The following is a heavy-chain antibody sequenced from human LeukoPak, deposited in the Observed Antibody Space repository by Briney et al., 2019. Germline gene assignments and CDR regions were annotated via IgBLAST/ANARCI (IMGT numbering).Heavy chain of an antibody. J-gene: IGHJ6*03. V-gene: IGHV4-59*01. CDR1: GGSISSYY. D-gene: IGHD4-17*01. CDR2: IYYSGST. Sequence: SETLSLTCTVSGGSISSYYWSWIRQPPGKGLEWMGYIYYSGSTNYNTSLKSRVTIAVDTSKNKFSLKLSSVTAADTAVYYCARGGEIYCGDYVLAYDYYYMDVWGKGTTVTVSS. CDR3: ARGGEIYCGDYVLAYDYYYMDV.